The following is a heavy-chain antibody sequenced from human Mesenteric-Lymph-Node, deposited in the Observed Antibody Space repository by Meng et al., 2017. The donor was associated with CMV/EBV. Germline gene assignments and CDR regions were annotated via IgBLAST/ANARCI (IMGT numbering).Heavy chain of an antibody. CDR1: GDSIISGSDY. Sequence: CTVSGDSIISGSDYWGWIRQPPGKGLEWIGSRYYSGSTYYNPSLKSRVTMSVDTSKNQFSLKLSSVTAADTGIYYCARVRGVSWFDPWGQGTLVTVSS. J-gene: IGHJ5*02. V-gene: IGHV4-39*07. D-gene: IGHD3-10*01. CDR2: RYYSGST. CDR3: ARVRGVSWFDP.